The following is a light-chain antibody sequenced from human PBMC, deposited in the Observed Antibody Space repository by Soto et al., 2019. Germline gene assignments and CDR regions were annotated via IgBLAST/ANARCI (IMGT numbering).Light chain of an antibody. V-gene: IGKV3-15*01. J-gene: IGKJ3*01. CDR3: QQYNIWPLT. CDR1: QSVSSN. CDR2: GAS. Sequence: EIVMTQSPATLSVSPGERATLSCRASQSVSSNLAWYQQKPGQAPRLLIYGASTRATDIPARFSGSGSGTEFTLTISSLQSEDFAVYYCQQYNIWPLTFGPGTKVDIK.